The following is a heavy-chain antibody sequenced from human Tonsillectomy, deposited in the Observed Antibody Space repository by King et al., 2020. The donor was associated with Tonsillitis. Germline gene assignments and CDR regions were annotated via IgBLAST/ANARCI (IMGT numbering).Heavy chain of an antibody. D-gene: IGHD3-10*01. CDR2: IIRCGSII. CDR1: GFTFSRYE. J-gene: IGHJ4*02. Sequence: VQLVESGGGLVQPGGYLRLSCAASGFTFSRYEMNLGRQAPGKGLAWVSYIIRCGSIIQYADTVKGRFTISRDNAKNSLYLQMNSLRAEDTAVYYCARYYGSGSYLDYWGQGTLVTVSS. CDR3: ARYYGSGSYLDY. V-gene: IGHV3-48*03.